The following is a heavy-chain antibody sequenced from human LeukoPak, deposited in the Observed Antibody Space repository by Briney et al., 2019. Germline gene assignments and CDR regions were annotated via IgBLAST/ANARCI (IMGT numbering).Heavy chain of an antibody. J-gene: IGHJ6*02. CDR3: ARHPHISSTDVGWAYYGMDV. CDR1: GGSFSGYY. D-gene: IGHD2-2*01. Sequence: SETLSLTCAVYGGSFSGYYWSWIRQPPGKGLEWIGEINHSGSTNYNPSLKSRVTISVDTSKNQFPLKLSSVTTADTAVYCCARHPHISSTDVGWAYYGMDVWGQGTTVTVSS. CDR2: INHSGST. V-gene: IGHV4-34*01.